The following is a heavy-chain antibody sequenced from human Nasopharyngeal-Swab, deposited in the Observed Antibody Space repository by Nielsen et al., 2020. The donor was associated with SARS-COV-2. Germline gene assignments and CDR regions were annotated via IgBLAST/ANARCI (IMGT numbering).Heavy chain of an antibody. CDR1: GGSISSYY. Sequence: SETLSLTCTVSGGSISSYYWSWIRQPPGKGLEWIGYIYYSGSTNYNPYLKSRVTISVDTSKNQFSLKLSSVTAADTAVYYCARGSITGTTSPLFDPWGQGTLVTVSS. D-gene: IGHD1-7*01. CDR3: ARGSITGTTSPLFDP. CDR2: IYYSGST. V-gene: IGHV4-59*01. J-gene: IGHJ5*02.